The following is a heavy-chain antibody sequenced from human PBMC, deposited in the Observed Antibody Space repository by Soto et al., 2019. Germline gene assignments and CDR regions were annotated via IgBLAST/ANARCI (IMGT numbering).Heavy chain of an antibody. V-gene: IGHV4-61*01. CDR3: ASDVPYYYDSGGYLGY. D-gene: IGHD3-22*01. CDR1: GGSVSSGSYY. CDR2: IYYSGST. Sequence: SETLSLTCTVSGGSVSSGSYYWSWIRQPPGKGLEWIGYIYYSGSTNYNPSLKSRVTISVDTSKNQFSLKLSSVTAADTAVYYCASDVPYYYDSGGYLGYWGQGTLVTVSS. J-gene: IGHJ4*02.